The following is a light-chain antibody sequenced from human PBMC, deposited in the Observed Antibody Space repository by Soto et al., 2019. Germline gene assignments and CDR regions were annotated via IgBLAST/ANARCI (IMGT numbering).Light chain of an antibody. CDR2: GNN. CDR1: SSNIGAAYD. J-gene: IGLJ3*02. CDR3: QSYDSSLSGWV. V-gene: IGLV1-40*01. Sequence: QSVLTQPPSVSGAPGQKVTISCTRSSSNIGAAYDVHWYQHLPGTAPKLLIYGNNNRSSGVPDRFSGSKSGTSASLAITGLQAEDEADYYCQSYDSSLSGWVFGGGTQGTVL.